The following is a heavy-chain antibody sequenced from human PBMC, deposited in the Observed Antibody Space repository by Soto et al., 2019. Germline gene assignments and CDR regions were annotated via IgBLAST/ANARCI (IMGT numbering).Heavy chain of an antibody. CDR1: GGSISSYY. CDR2: IYYSGST. D-gene: IGHD4-17*01. V-gene: IGHV4-59*01. Sequence: SETLSLTCTVSGGSISSYYWSWIRQPPGKGLEWIGYIYYSGSTNYNPSLKSRVTISVDTSKNQFSLKLSSVTAADTAVYYCAREGYYGGNSLDYWGQGTLVTVAS. J-gene: IGHJ4*02. CDR3: AREGYYGGNSLDY.